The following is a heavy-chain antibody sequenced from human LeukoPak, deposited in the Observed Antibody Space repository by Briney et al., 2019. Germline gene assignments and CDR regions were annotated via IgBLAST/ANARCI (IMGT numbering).Heavy chain of an antibody. CDR3: AKAPPEELGESYPNAFDI. Sequence: GGSLRLSCAASGFTFSSYAMSWVRQAPGKGLEWVSAISGSGGSIYYADSVKGRFTISRDNSKNTLYLQMNSLRAEDTAVYYCAKAPPEELGESYPNAFDIWGQGTMVTVSS. V-gene: IGHV3-23*01. CDR2: ISGSGGSI. D-gene: IGHD3-10*01. J-gene: IGHJ3*02. CDR1: GFTFSSYA.